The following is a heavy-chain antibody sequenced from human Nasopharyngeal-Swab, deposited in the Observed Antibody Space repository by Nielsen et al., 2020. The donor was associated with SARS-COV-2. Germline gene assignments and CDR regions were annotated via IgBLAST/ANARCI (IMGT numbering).Heavy chain of an antibody. CDR3: AREPVVVPAAPSYGMDV. CDR2: ISSSSSYI. Sequence: VRQAPGKGLEWVSSISSSSSYIYYADSVKGRFTISRDNAKNSLYLQMNSLRAEDTAVYYCAREPVVVPAAPSYGMDVWGQGTTVTV. V-gene: IGHV3-21*01. J-gene: IGHJ6*02. D-gene: IGHD2-2*01.